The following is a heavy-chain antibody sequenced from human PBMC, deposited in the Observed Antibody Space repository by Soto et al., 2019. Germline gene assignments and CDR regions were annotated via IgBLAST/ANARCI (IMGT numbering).Heavy chain of an antibody. J-gene: IGHJ6*01. CDR2: IVPILDKT. Sequence: VKVSCKTSGGTFGSYTIVWVRQAPGQGLEWLGRIVPILDKTHYAQRFQGRVTIAADKSTGTAYLTLSSLTSADTAIYYCARSGPLYGSGSFSPTFYGMDVWGQGTTVTVSS. V-gene: IGHV1-69*02. CDR3: ARSGPLYGSGSFSPTFYGMDV. D-gene: IGHD3-10*01. CDR1: GGTFGSYT.